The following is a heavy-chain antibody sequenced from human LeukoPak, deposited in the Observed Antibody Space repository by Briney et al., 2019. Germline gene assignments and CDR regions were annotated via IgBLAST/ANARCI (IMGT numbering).Heavy chain of an antibody. Sequence: GGSLRLFCGASGFIFTNYFMSWLPHAPGEGREWVASIKHDGSEKYYVVSVGGLFNISRHNTVNSLYLQMSRLRAEDTAVYYCAQDRGWRTSGSYLYYFEYWGQGTLVTYSS. V-gene: IGHV3-7*01. CDR1: GFIFTNYF. CDR2: IKHDGSEK. D-gene: IGHD3-3*01. J-gene: IGHJ4*02. CDR3: AQDRGWRTSGSYLYYFEY.